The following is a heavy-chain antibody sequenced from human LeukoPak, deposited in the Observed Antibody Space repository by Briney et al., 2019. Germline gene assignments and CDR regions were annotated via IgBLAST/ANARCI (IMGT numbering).Heavy chain of an antibody. CDR1: GFTFTSYN. Sequence: PGGSLRLSCEASGFTFTSYNMNWVRQAPGKWLEWVSSISSSRSYIYYADSMKGRITISRDNAKNSLYLRMNSLRAEDTAVYYCAREMFDSSGAYMDVWGKGTTVTVSS. CDR2: ISSSRSYI. V-gene: IGHV3-21*01. CDR3: AREMFDSSGAYMDV. J-gene: IGHJ6*03. D-gene: IGHD3-22*01.